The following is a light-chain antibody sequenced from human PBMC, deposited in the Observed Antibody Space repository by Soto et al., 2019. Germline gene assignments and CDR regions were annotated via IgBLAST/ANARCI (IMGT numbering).Light chain of an antibody. CDR2: DNS. CDR1: SSNIGAGYD. V-gene: IGLV1-40*01. CDR3: QSYDSSLSGFVV. J-gene: IGLJ2*01. Sequence: QSVLTQPPSVSGAPGQRVTISCTGSSSNIGAGYDVHWYQQLPGTAPKLLIYDNSRRPSGVPDRFSGSKSGTSASLAITGLQAEDEADYYCQSYDSSLSGFVVFGGGTQLTVL.